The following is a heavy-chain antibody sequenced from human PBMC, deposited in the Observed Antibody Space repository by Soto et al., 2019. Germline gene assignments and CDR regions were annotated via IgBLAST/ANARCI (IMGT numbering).Heavy chain of an antibody. D-gene: IGHD6-6*01. J-gene: IGHJ6*02. CDR1: GGSISSSSYY. V-gene: IGHV4-39*07. Sequence: TLSLTCTVSGGSISSSSYYWGWIRQPPGKGLEWIGSISYSGEATYNPSLKSRVTISVDTSKNQFSLKLSSVTAADTAVYYCARAGIAARSPSLYYYYGMDVWGQGTTVTVSS. CDR3: ARAGIAARSPSLYYYYGMDV. CDR2: ISYSGEA.